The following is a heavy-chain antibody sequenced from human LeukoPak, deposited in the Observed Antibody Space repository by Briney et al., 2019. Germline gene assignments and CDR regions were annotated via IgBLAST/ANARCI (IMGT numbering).Heavy chain of an antibody. D-gene: IGHD3-10*01. CDR3: ARTTMVRGTYYMDV. Sequence: SETLSLSCTVSGYSISSGYYWGWIRQPPGKGLEWIGSIYHSGSTYYNPSLKSRVTISVDASKNQFSLKLSSVTAADTAVYYCARTTMVRGTYYMDVWGKGTTVTISS. J-gene: IGHJ6*03. CDR1: GYSISSGYY. V-gene: IGHV4-38-2*02. CDR2: IYHSGST.